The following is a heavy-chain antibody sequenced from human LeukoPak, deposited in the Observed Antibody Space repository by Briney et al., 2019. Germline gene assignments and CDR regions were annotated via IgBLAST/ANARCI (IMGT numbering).Heavy chain of an antibody. CDR1: GFSFDDYG. J-gene: IGHJ4*02. Sequence: GGSLRLSCAASGFSFDDYGMSWVRQAPGKGLEWVSGISWNGGSTGYADSVKGRFTISRDNAKNSLYLQMNSLRAEDTALYYCARGSCSSTSCSLGDYWGQGTLVTVSS. CDR3: ARGSCSSTSCSLGDY. CDR2: ISWNGGST. V-gene: IGHV3-20*04. D-gene: IGHD2-2*01.